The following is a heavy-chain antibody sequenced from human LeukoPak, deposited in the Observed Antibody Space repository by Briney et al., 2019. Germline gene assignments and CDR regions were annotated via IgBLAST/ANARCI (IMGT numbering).Heavy chain of an antibody. CDR1: GGSISSGGYY. Sequence: PSQTLSLTCTVSGGSISSGGYYWSWIRQHPGKGLEWIGYIYYSGSTYYNPSLKSRVTISVDTSKNQFSLKLSSVTAADTAVYYCARGGEGHCSSTSCYAFDYWGQGTLVTVSS. D-gene: IGHD2-2*01. V-gene: IGHV4-31*03. J-gene: IGHJ4*02. CDR2: IYYSGST. CDR3: ARGGEGHCSSTSCYAFDY.